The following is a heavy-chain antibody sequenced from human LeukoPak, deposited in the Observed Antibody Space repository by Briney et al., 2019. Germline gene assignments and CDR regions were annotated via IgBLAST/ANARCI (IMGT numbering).Heavy chain of an antibody. CDR1: GGSISSSSYY. V-gene: IGHV4-39*07. Sequence: PSETLSLTCTVSGGSISSSSYYWGWIRQPPGKGLEWIGSIYYSGSTYYNPSLKSRVTISVDTSKNQFSLKLSSVTAADTAVYYCARLWSVLYIAAVGYWGQGTLVTVSS. J-gene: IGHJ4*02. CDR2: IYYSGST. D-gene: IGHD6-13*01. CDR3: ARLWSVLYIAAVGY.